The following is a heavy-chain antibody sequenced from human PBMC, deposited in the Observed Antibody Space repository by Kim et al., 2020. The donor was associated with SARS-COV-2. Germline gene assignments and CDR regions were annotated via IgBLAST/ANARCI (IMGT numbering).Heavy chain of an antibody. Sequence: PALKGRVTISVDTSKNQFSLKLSSVTAADTAVYYCARRGLRFLVWDWFDPWGQGTLVTVSS. CDR3: ARRGLRFLVWDWFDP. D-gene: IGHD3-3*01. J-gene: IGHJ5*02. V-gene: IGHV4-39*01.